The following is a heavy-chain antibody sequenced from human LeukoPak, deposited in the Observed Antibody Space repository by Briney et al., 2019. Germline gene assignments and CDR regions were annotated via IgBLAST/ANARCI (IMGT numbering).Heavy chain of an antibody. CDR3: TRVRLPSRISLPHFDY. CDR1: GFTFSSYS. V-gene: IGHV3-30*01. Sequence: PGSSLRLSCSVSGFTFSSYSIHWVRQAPGKGLGWVAALSYDGTNKYFADSVKGRFAISRDISQNTLYLQLNNLTAEDTAVYYCTRVRLPSRISLPHFDYWGQGTLVTVSS. D-gene: IGHD2-15*01. CDR2: LSYDGTNK. J-gene: IGHJ4*02.